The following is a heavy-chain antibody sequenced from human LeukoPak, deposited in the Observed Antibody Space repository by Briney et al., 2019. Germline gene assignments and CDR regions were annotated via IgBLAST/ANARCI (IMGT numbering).Heavy chain of an antibody. CDR2: MNPNSGNT. CDR3: ARGKAGAAADSLNSYFDY. D-gene: IGHD6-13*01. V-gene: IGHV1-8*01. Sequence: GASVKVSCKASGYTFTSYDINWVRQATGQGLEWLGWMNPNSGNTGYAQKFQGRVTMTRNTSISTAYMELSSLRSEDTAVYYCARGKAGAAADSLNSYFDYWGQGTLVTVSS. CDR1: GYTFTSYD. J-gene: IGHJ4*02.